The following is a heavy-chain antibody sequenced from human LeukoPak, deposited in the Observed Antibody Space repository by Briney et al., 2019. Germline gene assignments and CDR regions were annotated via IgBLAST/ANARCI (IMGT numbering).Heavy chain of an antibody. Sequence: SETLSLTCAVSSYSISSGYYWGWIRQPPGKGLEWIGSFYHSGSTYYNPPLKSRVTISVDTSKNQFSLKLSSVTAADTAVYYCARREAVAGIGAFDIWGQGTMVTVSS. CDR2: FYHSGST. J-gene: IGHJ3*02. CDR3: ARREAVAGIGAFDI. V-gene: IGHV4-38-2*01. D-gene: IGHD6-19*01. CDR1: SYSISSGYY.